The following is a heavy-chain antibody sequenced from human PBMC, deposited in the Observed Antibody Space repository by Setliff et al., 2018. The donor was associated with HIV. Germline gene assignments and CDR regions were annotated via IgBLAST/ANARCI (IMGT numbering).Heavy chain of an antibody. CDR2: IYGNGGA. Sequence: PSETLSLTCTVSDGPFSSYYWSWIRQPPGKGLEWLGYIYGNGGAIYNPSLKSRVTLSVDAAKKQSSLKLRSVTAADTAVYYCARQGTYTHYMDVWGRGTLVTVSS. J-gene: IGHJ2*01. V-gene: IGHV4-59*08. CDR1: DGPFSSYY. D-gene: IGHD3-16*01. CDR3: ARQGTYTHYMDV.